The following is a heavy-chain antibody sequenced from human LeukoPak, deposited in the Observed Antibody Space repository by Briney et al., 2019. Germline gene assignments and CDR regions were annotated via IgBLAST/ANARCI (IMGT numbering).Heavy chain of an antibody. J-gene: IGHJ3*02. CDR3: AKKRDAFDI. Sequence: CVSSLTDSGGTTYYVDSVKGRFTISRDNSKNTLYLHMNSLRAEDTAMYYCAKKRDAFDIWGQGTVVAVSS. D-gene: IGHD5-24*01. V-gene: IGHV3-23*01. CDR2: LTDSGGTT.